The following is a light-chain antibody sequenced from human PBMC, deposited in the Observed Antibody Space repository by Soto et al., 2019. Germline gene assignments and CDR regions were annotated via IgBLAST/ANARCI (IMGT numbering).Light chain of an antibody. J-gene: IGKJ4*01. CDR3: QQYDNLPRLN. CDR1: QSISSW. Sequence: DIQMTPSPSTLSASVVYRLTITFRASQSISSWLAWYQQKPGKAPKLLIYDASNLETGVPSRFSGSGSGTDFTFTISSLQPEDIATYYCQQYDNLPRLNFGGGTKVDIK. V-gene: IGKV1-33*01. CDR2: DAS.